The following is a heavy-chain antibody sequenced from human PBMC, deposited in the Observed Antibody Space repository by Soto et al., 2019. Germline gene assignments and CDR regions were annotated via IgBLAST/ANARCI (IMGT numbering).Heavy chain of an antibody. CDR3: ARDRVMIAATVGGDSFDV. J-gene: IGHJ3*01. CDR1: GYTFTDYY. V-gene: IGHV1-2*04. Sequence: QVQLVQSGAEVRKPGASVKVSCRPSGYTFTDYYIHWVRQAPGQGLEWMGWINPHNGGTKYERRFQGWVTMTRDTSIGTAYLELNRLTSDATAIYYCARDRVMIAATVGGDSFDVWGPGTLVTVSS. CDR2: INPHNGGT. D-gene: IGHD2-15*01.